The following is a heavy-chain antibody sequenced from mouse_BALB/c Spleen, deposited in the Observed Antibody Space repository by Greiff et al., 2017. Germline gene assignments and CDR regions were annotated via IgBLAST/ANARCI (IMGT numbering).Heavy chain of an antibody. CDR2: IWAGGST. CDR3: ARDNGNYPAY. J-gene: IGHJ3*01. D-gene: IGHD2-1*01. Sequence: VQRVESGPGLVAPSQSLSITCTVSGFSLTSYGVHWVRQPPGKGLEWLGVIWAGGSTNYNSALMSRLSISKDNSKSQVFLKMNSLQTDDTAMYYCARDNGNYPAYWGQGTLVTVSA. V-gene: IGHV2-9*02. CDR1: GFSLTSYG.